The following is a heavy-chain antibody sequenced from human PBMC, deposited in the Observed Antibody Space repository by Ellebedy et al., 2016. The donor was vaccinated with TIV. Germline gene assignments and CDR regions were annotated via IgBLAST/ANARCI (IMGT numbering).Heavy chain of an antibody. J-gene: IGHJ4*02. D-gene: IGHD5-24*01. V-gene: IGHV4-34*01. CDR2: INHSGST. CDR1: GGSFSGYY. Sequence: MPSETLSLTCALYGGSFSGYYWSWIRQPPGKGLEWIGEINHSGSTNYNPSLKSRVTISVDTSKNQFSLKLSSVTAADTAVYYCARHGEMATIKDWGQGTLVTVSS. CDR3: ARHGEMATIKD.